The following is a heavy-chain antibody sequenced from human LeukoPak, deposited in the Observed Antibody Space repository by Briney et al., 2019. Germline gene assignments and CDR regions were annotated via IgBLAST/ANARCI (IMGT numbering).Heavy chain of an antibody. V-gene: IGHV1-69*13. CDR2: IIPIFGTA. Sequence: ASVKVSCKASGGTFSSYAISWVRQAPGQGLEWMGGIIPIFGTASYAQKFQGRVTITADESTSTAYMELSSLRSEDTAVYYCARRGSDGRMLAGNYYYYGMDVWGQGTTVTVSS. CDR3: ARRGSDGRMLAGNYYYYGMDV. CDR1: GGTFSSYA. J-gene: IGHJ6*02. D-gene: IGHD2-8*01.